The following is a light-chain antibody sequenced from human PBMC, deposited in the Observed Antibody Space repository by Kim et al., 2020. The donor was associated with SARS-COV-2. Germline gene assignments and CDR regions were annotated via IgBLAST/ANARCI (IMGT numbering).Light chain of an antibody. CDR1: SLRNYF. Sequence: LGQTVRITCQGDSLRNYFASWYQQKPGQAPVLVIYGKNNRPSGIPDRFSGSSSGNTASLTITGAQAEDEADYYCNSRDSSGYPYVVFGGGTQLTVL. J-gene: IGLJ2*01. CDR2: GKN. V-gene: IGLV3-19*01. CDR3: NSRDSSGYPYVV.